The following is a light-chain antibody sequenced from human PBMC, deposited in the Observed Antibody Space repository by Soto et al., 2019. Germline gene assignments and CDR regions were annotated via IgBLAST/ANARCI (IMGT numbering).Light chain of an antibody. CDR3: QQTYNTPRT. Sequence: DIPMTQSPSSLSASVGDSVTISCRASQSISSYLNWYQQKPGKAPNLLIYAASNLQSGVPSRFSGSGSGTDFTLTISSLQPEDFATYYYQQTYNTPRTFGQGTKLEI. CDR2: AAS. V-gene: IGKV1-39*01. J-gene: IGKJ2*01. CDR1: QSISSY.